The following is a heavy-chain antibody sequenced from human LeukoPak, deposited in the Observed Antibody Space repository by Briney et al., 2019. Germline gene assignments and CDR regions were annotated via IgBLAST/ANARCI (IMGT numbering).Heavy chain of an antibody. CDR1: GFTFSDYY. J-gene: IGHJ4*02. CDR2: ISSSGSTI. V-gene: IGHV3-11*01. CDR3: ARAHTYYDFWSGYV. D-gene: IGHD3-3*01. Sequence: GGSLRLSCAASGFTFSDYYMSWIRQAPGKGLEWVSYISSSGSTIYYADSVKGRFTISRDNAKNSLYLQMNSLRAEDTAVYYCARAHTYYDFWSGYVGGQGTLVTVSS.